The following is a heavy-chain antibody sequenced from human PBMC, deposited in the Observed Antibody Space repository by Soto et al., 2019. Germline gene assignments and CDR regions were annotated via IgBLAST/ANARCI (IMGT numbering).Heavy chain of an antibody. J-gene: IGHJ4*02. CDR3: ARTGITPYYFDY. CDR1: GFTVSSNY. V-gene: IGHV3-53*01. CDR2: IYSGGST. D-gene: IGHD1-20*01. Sequence: GGSLRLSCAASGFTVSSNYMSWVRQAPGKGLEWVSVIYSGGSTYYADSVKGRFTISRDNSKNTLYLQMNSLRAEATAVYYCARTGITPYYFDYWGQGTLVTVSS.